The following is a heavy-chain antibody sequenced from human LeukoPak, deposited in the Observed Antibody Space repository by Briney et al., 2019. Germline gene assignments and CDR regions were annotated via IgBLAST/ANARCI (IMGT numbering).Heavy chain of an antibody. Sequence: GGSLRLSCAASGFTFDDYAMHWVRHAPGKGLEWVSGISWNSVNIGYEDSVKGRFTISRDNAKNSLYLQMNSLRPEGTALYYCVKDRGLRNQWLQVTYDSWGQGTLVTVSS. CDR2: ISWNSVNI. CDR1: GFTFDDYA. D-gene: IGHD5-24*01. V-gene: IGHV3-9*01. CDR3: VKDRGLRNQWLQVTYDS. J-gene: IGHJ4*02.